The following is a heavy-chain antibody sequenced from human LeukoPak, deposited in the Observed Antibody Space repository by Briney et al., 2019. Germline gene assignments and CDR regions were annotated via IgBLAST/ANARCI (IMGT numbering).Heavy chain of an antibody. Sequence: PGGSLRLSCAASGFTFSSYGMHWVRQAPGKGLEWVAVIWYDGSNKYYADSVKGRFTISRDNSKNTLYLQMNSLRAEDTAVYYCARDPTYCTNGVCYLSDYWGQGTLVTVSS. J-gene: IGHJ4*02. CDR3: ARDPTYCTNGVCYLSDY. CDR1: GFTFSSYG. D-gene: IGHD2-8*01. CDR2: IWYDGSNK. V-gene: IGHV3-33*01.